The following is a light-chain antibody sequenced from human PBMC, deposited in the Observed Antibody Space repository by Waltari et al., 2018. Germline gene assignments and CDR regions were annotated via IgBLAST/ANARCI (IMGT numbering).Light chain of an antibody. J-gene: IGLJ3*02. CDR2: LDS. Sequence: SSVLTQAPSVSVAPGQTATVTCGGDSIGSRSVHWYQQKPGRAPVLVVYLDSDRPSGIPERFSGSKSGNAATLTISRVEAGDEADYYCHVWDANTVMFGGGTKLTVL. V-gene: IGLV3-21*02. CDR3: HVWDANTVM. CDR1: SIGSRS.